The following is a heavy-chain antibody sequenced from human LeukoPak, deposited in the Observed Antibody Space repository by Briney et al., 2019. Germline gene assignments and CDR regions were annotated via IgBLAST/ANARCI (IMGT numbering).Heavy chain of an antibody. D-gene: IGHD2-21*02. CDR1: GFTFSDYY. CDR2: ISSSGITI. V-gene: IGHV3-11*01. CDR3: ARVAYCGGDCYPYYFDY. Sequence: PGGSLRLSCAASGFTFSDYYMSCIRQAPGKGLEWVSYISSSGITIYYADSVKGRFTISRDNAKNSLYLQMNSLRAEDTAVYYCARVAYCGGDCYPYYFDYWGQGTLVTVSS. J-gene: IGHJ4*02.